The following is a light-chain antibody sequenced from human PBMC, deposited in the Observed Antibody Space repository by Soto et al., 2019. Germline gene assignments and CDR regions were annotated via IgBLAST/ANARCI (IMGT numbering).Light chain of an antibody. Sequence: SALTQPRSVSGSPGQSVTISCTGTNSDVGGYNYVSWYQQHPGKAPKLVIYDVSKRPSGVPDRFSGSKSGNTASLTISGLQAEDEADYYCCSYAGNSLWVFGGGTKLTVL. CDR1: NSDVGGYNY. CDR2: DVS. CDR3: CSYAGNSLWV. V-gene: IGLV2-11*01. J-gene: IGLJ3*02.